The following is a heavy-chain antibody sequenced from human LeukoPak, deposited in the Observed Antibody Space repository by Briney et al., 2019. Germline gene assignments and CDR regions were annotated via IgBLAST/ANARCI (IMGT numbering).Heavy chain of an antibody. V-gene: IGHV3-74*01. CDR1: GFTFSTYV. Sequence: GGSLRLSCAASGFTFSTYVMHWVGQAPGKGLLWVSRINTDGSSTNYADSVNGRFTISRGQARNTLYLQMNSLRAEDTAIYYCARETRQSITAAGPFDYWGQGTLVTVSS. CDR3: ARETRQSITAAGPFDY. D-gene: IGHD6-13*01. CDR2: INTDGSST. J-gene: IGHJ4*02.